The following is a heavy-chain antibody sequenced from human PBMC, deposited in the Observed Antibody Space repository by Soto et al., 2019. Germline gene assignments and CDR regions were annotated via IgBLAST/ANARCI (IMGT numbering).Heavy chain of an antibody. J-gene: IGHJ6*02. Sequence: QVKLVQSGAEVKKPGASVTVSCKASGYSFTRNVIYWVRQAPGQGLEWMGWINAGNGNTKYSQNFQGKLIITRDTSANKANMKLSSLTYEDTAGYYCARTGNMDVWGQGTTVTVT. CDR1: GYSFTRNV. CDR3: ARTGNMDV. CDR2: INAGNGNT. V-gene: IGHV1-3*01.